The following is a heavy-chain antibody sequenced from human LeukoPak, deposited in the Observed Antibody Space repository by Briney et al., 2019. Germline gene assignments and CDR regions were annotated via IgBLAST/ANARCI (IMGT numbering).Heavy chain of an antibody. CDR2: ISGSGGST. D-gene: IGHD3-16*01. CDR3: AKDAVDYEGVNWFDP. V-gene: IGHV3-23*01. CDR1: GFTFSSYA. Sequence: GGSLRLSCAASGFTFSSYAMSWVRQAPGKGLEWVSAISGSGGSTYYADSVKGRFTISRDNSKNTLYLQMNGLRAEDTAVYYCAKDAVDYEGVNWFDPWGQGTLVTVSS. J-gene: IGHJ5*02.